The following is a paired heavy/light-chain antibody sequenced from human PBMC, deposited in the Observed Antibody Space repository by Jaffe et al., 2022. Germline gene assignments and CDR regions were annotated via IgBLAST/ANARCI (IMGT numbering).Heavy chain of an antibody. CDR2: IRYDGSNK. Sequence: QVQLVESGGGVVQPGGSLRLSCAASGFTFSSYGMHWVRQAPGKGLEWVAFIRYDGSNKYYADSVKGRFTISRDNSKNTLYLQMNSLRAEDTAVYYCAKDGYCGGDCVVLASENAFDIWGQGTMVTVSS. D-gene: IGHD2-21*02. CDR3: AKDGYCGGDCVVLASENAFDI. V-gene: IGHV3-30*02. J-gene: IGHJ3*02. CDR1: GFTFSSYG.
Light chain of an antibody. CDR1: SSDVGGYNY. CDR3: SSYTSSSTWV. Sequence: QSALTQPASVSGSPGQSITISCTGTSSDVGGYNYVSWYQQHPGKAPKLMIYEVSNRPSGVSNRFSGSKSGNTASLTISGLQAEDEADYYCSSYTSSSTWVFGGGTKLTVL. V-gene: IGLV2-14*01. J-gene: IGLJ3*02. CDR2: EVS.